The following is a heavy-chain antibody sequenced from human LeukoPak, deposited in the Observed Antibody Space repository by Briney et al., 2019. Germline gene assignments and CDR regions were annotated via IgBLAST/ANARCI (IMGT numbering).Heavy chain of an antibody. D-gene: IGHD4-11*01. J-gene: IGHJ3*02. Sequence: GGSPRLSCAASGFTFSSYGMHWVRQAPGKGLEWVAFIRYDGSNKYYADSVKGRFTISRDNSKNTLYLQMNSLRAEDTAVYYCAKDFGYSNYGRAFDIWGQGTMVTVSS. CDR2: IRYDGSNK. CDR3: AKDFGYSNYGRAFDI. V-gene: IGHV3-30*02. CDR1: GFTFSSYG.